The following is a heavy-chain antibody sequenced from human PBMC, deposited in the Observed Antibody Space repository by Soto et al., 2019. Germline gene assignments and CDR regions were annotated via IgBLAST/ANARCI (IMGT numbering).Heavy chain of an antibody. Sequence: QVQLVQSGAEVKKPGASVKVSCKASGYTLTSYYMHWVRQAPGQGLAWMGIINPSGGSTSYAQNYQGRITMTRDTSTTTVYMALSSLRSEDTVVYFCARGDYDVLTGHYPLDYWGQGTLVTVSS. CDR1: GYTLTSYY. CDR2: INPSGGST. V-gene: IGHV1-46*01. CDR3: ARGDYDVLTGHYPLDY. J-gene: IGHJ4*02. D-gene: IGHD3-9*01.